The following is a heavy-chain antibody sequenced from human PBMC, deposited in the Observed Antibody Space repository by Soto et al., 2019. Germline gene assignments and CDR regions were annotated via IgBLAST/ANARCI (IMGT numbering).Heavy chain of an antibody. Sequence: ASVKVSCKASGYTFTSYGISWVRQAPGQGLDWMGWISAYNGNTNYAQKLQGRVTMTTDTSTSTAYMELRSLRSDDTAVYYCARVPRGDYDILTGYSRLDYWGQGTLVTVSS. CDR2: ISAYNGNT. J-gene: IGHJ4*02. V-gene: IGHV1-18*01. CDR3: ARVPRGDYDILTGYSRLDY. CDR1: GYTFTSYG. D-gene: IGHD3-9*01.